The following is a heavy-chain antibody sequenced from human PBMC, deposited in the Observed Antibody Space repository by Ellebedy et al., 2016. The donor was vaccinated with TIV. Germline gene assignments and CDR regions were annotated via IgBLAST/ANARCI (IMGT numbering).Heavy chain of an antibody. CDR2: INPYKGNT. D-gene: IGHD3-9*01. V-gene: IGHV1-18*01. Sequence: AASVKVSCKASGYTFTSSHINWVRQAPGQGLEWMGWINPYKGNTNSAEKVQGRVTMTTDTSTSTAYMELRNLRSDDTAVYYCARDNSDILTGGGDYFDYWGQGTLVTVSS. J-gene: IGHJ4*02. CDR1: GYTFTSSH. CDR3: ARDNSDILTGGGDYFDY.